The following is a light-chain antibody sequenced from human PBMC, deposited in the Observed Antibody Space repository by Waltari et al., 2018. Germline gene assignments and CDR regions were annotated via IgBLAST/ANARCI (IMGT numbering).Light chain of an antibody. CDR3: CSYVRDITWV. J-gene: IGLJ3*02. V-gene: IGLV2-23*01. CDR1: SSDVGSYKL. Sequence: QSALTQPAPASGSPGQSISISCTGTSSDVGSYKLVSWYQHHPGKAPTLMIYGCTQRPSGVSDRFSGSKSGDTASLTISGLQAEDEADYYCCSYVRDITWVFGGGTKLTVL. CDR2: GCT.